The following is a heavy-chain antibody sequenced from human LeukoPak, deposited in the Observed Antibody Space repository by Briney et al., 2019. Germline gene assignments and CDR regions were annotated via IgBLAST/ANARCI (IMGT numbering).Heavy chain of an antibody. CDR2: IYYSGST. J-gene: IGHJ3*02. D-gene: IGHD3-9*01. CDR1: GGSISSSSYY. CDR3: ARGESQDDILTGPRGTFDI. V-gene: IGHV4-39*07. Sequence: PSETLSLTCTVSGGSISSSSYYWGWIRQPPGKGLEWIGSIYYSGSTYYNPSLKSRVTISVDTSKNQFSLKLSSVTAADTAVYYCARGESQDDILTGPRGTFDIWGQGTMVTVSS.